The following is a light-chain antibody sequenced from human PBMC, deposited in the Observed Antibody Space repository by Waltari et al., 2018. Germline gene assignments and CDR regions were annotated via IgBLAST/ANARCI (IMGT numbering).Light chain of an antibody. CDR2: KVN. CDR3: SSYTRRSYWV. CDR1: SSDVGFYDF. Sequence: QSALTQPASVSGSPGQSITISCTGTSSDVGFYDFVSWFQQHPGKAPQVMIYKVNNRPSGVSNSSTGSKSANTASLPISGLQAEDEADYYCSSYTRRSYWVFGGGTQLTVL. V-gene: IGLV2-14*01. J-gene: IGLJ3*02.